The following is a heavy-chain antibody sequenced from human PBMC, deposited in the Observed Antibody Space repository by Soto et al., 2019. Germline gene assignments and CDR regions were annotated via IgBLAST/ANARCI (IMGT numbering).Heavy chain of an antibody. CDR3: ARTAAAGKYYYGVDV. CDR1: GYSFTSYW. V-gene: IGHV5-51*01. D-gene: IGHD6-13*01. CDR2: IYPGDSDT. Sequence: GESLKISCKGSGYSFTSYWIGWVRQMPGKGLEWMGIIYPGDSDTSYSPSFQGQVTFSADKSINTAYLQWGSLKASDTAMYYCARTAAAGKYYYGVDVWGQGTTVTVSS. J-gene: IGHJ6*02.